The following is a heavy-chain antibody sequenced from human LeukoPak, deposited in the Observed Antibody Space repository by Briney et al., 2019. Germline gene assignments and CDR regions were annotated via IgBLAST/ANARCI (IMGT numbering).Heavy chain of an antibody. J-gene: IGHJ4*02. CDR2: INPNSGDT. Sequence: GASVKVSCKASGYTFTGYYMHWVRPAPGQGLEWVGWINPNSGDTDYAQKFQGRVTMTRDTSISATYMQVSRLRSDDTAVYYCARWDGYSSSPDYWGQGTLVTVSS. V-gene: IGHV1-2*02. D-gene: IGHD6-13*01. CDR3: ARWDGYSSSPDY. CDR1: GYTFTGYY.